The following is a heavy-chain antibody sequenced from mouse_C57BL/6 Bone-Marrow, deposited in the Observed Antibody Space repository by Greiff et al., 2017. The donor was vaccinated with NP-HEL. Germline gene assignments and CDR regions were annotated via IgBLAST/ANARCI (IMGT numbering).Heavy chain of an antibody. D-gene: IGHD1-1*01. CDR1: GYTFTDYN. J-gene: IGHJ2*01. CDR3: STHYYDSSYVDY. Sequence: VQLQQSGPELVKPGASVKMSCKASGYTFTDYNMHWVKQSHGKSLEWIGYINPNNGGTSYNQKFKGKATLTVNKSSSTAYMEHRSLTSEDAAVYYCSTHYYDSSYVDYWGQGTTLTVSS. CDR2: INPNNGGT. V-gene: IGHV1-22*01.